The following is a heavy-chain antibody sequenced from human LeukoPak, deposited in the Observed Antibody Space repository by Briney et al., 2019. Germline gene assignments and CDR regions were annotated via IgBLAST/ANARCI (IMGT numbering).Heavy chain of an antibody. V-gene: IGHV3-23*01. D-gene: IGHD6-25*01. CDR3: ARIKEQRKRYYYYGLDV. J-gene: IGHJ6*02. CDR2: VGGGGDNT. CDR1: GFTFSNYA. Sequence: GGSLRLSCAASGFTFSNYAMNWVRQAPGKGPEWVPGVGGGGDNTYYADSVKGRFTISRDNSKNTLYLQMNSLGDEDTAIYYCARIKEQRKRYYYYGLDVWGPGTTVTVSS.